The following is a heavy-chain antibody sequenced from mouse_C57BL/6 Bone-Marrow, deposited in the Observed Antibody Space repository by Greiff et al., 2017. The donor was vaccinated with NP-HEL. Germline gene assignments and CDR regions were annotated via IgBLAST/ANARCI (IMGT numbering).Heavy chain of an antibody. V-gene: IGHV5-4*03. CDR3: ARAPYDYEFAY. CDR1: GFTFSSYA. CDR2: ISDGGSYT. Sequence: DVMLVESGGGLVKPGGSLKLSCAASGFTFSSYAMSWVRQTPEKRLEWVATISDGGSYTYYPDNVQGRFTISRDNAKNNLYLQMSHLKSEDTAMYYCARAPYDYEFAYWGQGTLVTVSA. J-gene: IGHJ3*01. D-gene: IGHD2-4*01.